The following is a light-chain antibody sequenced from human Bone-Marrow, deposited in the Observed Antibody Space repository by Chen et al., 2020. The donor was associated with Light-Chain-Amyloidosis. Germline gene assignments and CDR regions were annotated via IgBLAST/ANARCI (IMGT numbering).Light chain of an antibody. CDR2: GAS. J-gene: IGKJ5*01. CDR3: QQYDNLPIT. V-gene: IGKV1-33*01. CDR1: QDISNY. Sequence: DIQMTQSPSSLSASVGDRVTITCQASQDISNYLNWYQQKPGKAPKLLIHGASYLETGAPSRFSGSGSGTYFTIAISSLQPEDIATYYCQQYDNLPITFGQGTRLEI.